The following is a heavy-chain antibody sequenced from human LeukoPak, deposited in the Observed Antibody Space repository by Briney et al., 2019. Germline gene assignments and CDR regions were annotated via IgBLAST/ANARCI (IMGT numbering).Heavy chain of an antibody. CDR1: GFTFSSYA. V-gene: IGHV3-23*01. CDR3: AKSDFDWLLKSPFGY. D-gene: IGHD3-9*01. Sequence: GGSLRLSCAASGFTFSSYAMSWVRQAPGKGLEWVSAISGSGGSTYYADSVKGRFTISRDNSKNTLYLQMNSLRAEDTAVHYCAKSDFDWLLKSPFGYWGQGTLVTVSS. J-gene: IGHJ4*02. CDR2: ISGSGGST.